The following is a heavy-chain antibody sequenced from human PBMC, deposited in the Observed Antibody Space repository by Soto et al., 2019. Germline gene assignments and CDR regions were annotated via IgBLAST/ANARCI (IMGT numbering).Heavy chain of an antibody. Sequence: SETLSLTCTVSGGSMSSTNYYWAWIRRSPGEGLEWIGNIYYSGSTSYRPSLKSRATISADKSKNQFYLKLSSVTAADTAVYYCARDRRTTGTTRAVFDFWGQGSMV. V-gene: IGHV4-39*07. D-gene: IGHD1-1*01. J-gene: IGHJ3*01. CDR3: ARDRRTTGTTRAVFDF. CDR2: IYYSGST. CDR1: GGSMSSTNYY.